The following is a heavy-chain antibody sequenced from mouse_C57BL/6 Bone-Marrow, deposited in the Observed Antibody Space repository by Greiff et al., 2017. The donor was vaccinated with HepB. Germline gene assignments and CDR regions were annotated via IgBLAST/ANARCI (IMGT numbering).Heavy chain of an antibody. CDR3: AHTAY. CDR2: ISNGGGST. Sequence: EVQVVESGGGLVQPGGSLKLSCAASGFTFSDYYMYWVRQTPEKRLEWVAYISNGGGSTYYPDTVKGRFTISRDNAKNTLYLQMSRLKSEDTAMYYCAHTAYWGQGTLVTVSA. CDR1: GFTFSDYY. J-gene: IGHJ3*01. V-gene: IGHV5-12*01.